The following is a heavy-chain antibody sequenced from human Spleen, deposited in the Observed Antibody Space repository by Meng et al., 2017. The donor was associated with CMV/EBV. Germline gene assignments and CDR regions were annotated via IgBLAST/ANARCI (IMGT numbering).Heavy chain of an antibody. CDR1: GFTFRSYV. D-gene: IGHD2-8*01. Sequence: GGSLRLSCETSGFTFRSYVMSWVRQAPGKGLEWVSAISASGDVTYYADSVKGRFTISRDNSNNVLYLKMNGLRVEDTAMYYCAKDEAVYAISPFDYWGQGAMVTVSS. CDR2: ISASGDVT. J-gene: IGHJ4*01. V-gene: IGHV3-23*01. CDR3: AKDEAVYAISPFDY.